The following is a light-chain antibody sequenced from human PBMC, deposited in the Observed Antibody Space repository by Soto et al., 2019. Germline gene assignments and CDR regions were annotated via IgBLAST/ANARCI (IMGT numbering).Light chain of an antibody. Sequence: DIQMTQSPSTLSASVGATVTITCRASQSISTWLAWYQQKPGKAPKLLIYKASSLESGVPSRFRGSGFGTEFTLTISSLQPDDFATYYCQHYNSCPYTFGQGTKLEIK. J-gene: IGKJ2*01. CDR1: QSISTW. CDR2: KAS. CDR3: QHYNSCPYT. V-gene: IGKV1-5*03.